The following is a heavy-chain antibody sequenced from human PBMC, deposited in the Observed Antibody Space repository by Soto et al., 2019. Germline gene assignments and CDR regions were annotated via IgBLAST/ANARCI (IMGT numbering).Heavy chain of an antibody. CDR3: AVSGWGLAGGFDP. Sequence: EVQLVESGGGLVQPGGSLRLSYAASGFTFSSYSMNWVRQAPGKGLEWVSYISSYSSTIYYADSVKGRFTISRDNAKNSLYLQMNSLRAEDTAVYYCAVSGWGLAGGFDPWGQGTLVTVSS. D-gene: IGHD6-19*01. V-gene: IGHV3-48*01. CDR1: GFTFSSYS. CDR2: ISSYSSTI. J-gene: IGHJ5*02.